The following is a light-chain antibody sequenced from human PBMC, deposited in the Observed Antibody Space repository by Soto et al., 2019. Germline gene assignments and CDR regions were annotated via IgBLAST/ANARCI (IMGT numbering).Light chain of an antibody. Sequence: IPWNQSPDSLSASVGDSVPITCRASQGISRYLSWYQQKPGRAPKLLISAASTLQSGVPARFSGSGSGTDFTLSITSLQPEDFATYYCQQLNTYPVTFCG. CDR1: QGISRY. CDR3: QQLNTYPVT. J-gene: IGKJ4*01. V-gene: IGKV1-9*01. CDR2: AAS.